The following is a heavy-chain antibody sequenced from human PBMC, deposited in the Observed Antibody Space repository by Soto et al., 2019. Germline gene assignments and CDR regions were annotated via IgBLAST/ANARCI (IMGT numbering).Heavy chain of an antibody. CDR3: AKDLLSRKQYYFDY. Sequence: GGSLRLSCAASGFTFSSYAMSWVRQAPGKGLEWVSAISGSGGSTYYADSVKGRFTIARDNSKNPLYLQMNSLRAEDTAVYYCAKDLLSRKQYYFDYWGQGTLVTVSS. V-gene: IGHV3-23*01. D-gene: IGHD3-16*01. J-gene: IGHJ4*02. CDR1: GFTFSSYA. CDR2: ISGSGGST.